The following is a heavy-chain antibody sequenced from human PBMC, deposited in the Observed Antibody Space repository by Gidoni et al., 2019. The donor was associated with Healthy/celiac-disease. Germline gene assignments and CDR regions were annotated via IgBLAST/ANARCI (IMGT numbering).Heavy chain of an antibody. J-gene: IGHJ3*02. CDR2: IYYSGST. CDR3: ARHPWKDAFDI. Sequence: LVKPSETLSLTCTVSGGSISSYYWSWIRQPPGKGLEWIGYIYYSGSTNYNPSLKIRVTISVDTSKNQFSLKLSSVTAADTAVYYCARHPWKDAFDIWGQGTMVTVSS. CDR1: GGSISSYY. V-gene: IGHV4-59*01. D-gene: IGHD1-1*01.